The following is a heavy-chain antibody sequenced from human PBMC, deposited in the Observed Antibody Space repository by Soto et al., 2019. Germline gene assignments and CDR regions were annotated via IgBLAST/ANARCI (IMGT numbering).Heavy chain of an antibody. CDR3: ARACSGGSCYYYYMDV. CDR2: INSDGSST. D-gene: IGHD2-15*01. Sequence: GGSLRLSCAASGFTFSSYWMHWVRQAPGKGLVWVSRINSDGSSTSYADSVKGRFTISRDNAKNTLYLQMNSLRAEDTAVYYCARACSGGSCYYYYMDVWGKGTTVTVSS. J-gene: IGHJ6*03. V-gene: IGHV3-74*01. CDR1: GFTFSSYW.